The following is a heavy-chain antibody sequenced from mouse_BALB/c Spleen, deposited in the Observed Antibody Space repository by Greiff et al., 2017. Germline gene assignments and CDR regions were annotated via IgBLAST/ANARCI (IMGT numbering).Heavy chain of an antibody. V-gene: IGHV1-7*01. CDR1: GYTFTSYW. Sequence: QVQLQQSGAELAKPGASVKMSCKASGYTFTSYWMHWVKQRPGQGLEWIGYINPSTGYTEYNQKFKDKATLTADKSSSTAYMQLSSLTSEDSAVYYCARGLDGYWAWFAYWGQGTLVTVSA. J-gene: IGHJ3*01. CDR2: INPSTGYT. D-gene: IGHD2-3*01. CDR3: ARGLDGYWAWFAY.